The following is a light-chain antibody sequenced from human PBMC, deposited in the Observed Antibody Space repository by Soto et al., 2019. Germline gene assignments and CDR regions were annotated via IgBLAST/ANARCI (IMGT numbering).Light chain of an antibody. J-gene: IGLJ2*01. CDR3: QTWGNGHSGV. CDR2: LNSDGSH. V-gene: IGLV4-69*01. Sequence: QSVLTQSPSASASLGASVKLTCTLSSGHSSYAIAWHQQQPEKGPRYLMKLNSDGSHSKGDGIPDRFSGSSSGAERYLTISSLQSEDEADYYCQTWGNGHSGVFGGGPKLTVL. CDR1: SGHSSYA.